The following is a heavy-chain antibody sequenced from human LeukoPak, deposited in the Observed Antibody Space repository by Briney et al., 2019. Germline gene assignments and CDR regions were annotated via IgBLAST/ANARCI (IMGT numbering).Heavy chain of an antibody. V-gene: IGHV1-69*05. Sequence: SVKVSCKASGGTFSSYAISWVRQAPGQGLEWMGGIIPIFGTANYAQKLQGRVTMTTDTSTSTAYMELRSLRSDDTAVYYCARAVVYDNVWGSYPTDYWGQGTLVTVSS. CDR2: IIPIFGTA. CDR1: GGTFSSYA. D-gene: IGHD3-16*01. CDR3: ARAVVYDNVWGSYPTDY. J-gene: IGHJ4*02.